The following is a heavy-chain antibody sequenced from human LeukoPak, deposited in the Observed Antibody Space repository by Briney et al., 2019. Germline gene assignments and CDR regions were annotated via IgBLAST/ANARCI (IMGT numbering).Heavy chain of an antibody. CDR2: GSDSGGT. Sequence: SETLSLTCAVYGGALNGHYWSWIRQPPGKGLEWSGEGSDSGGTKFNPSLKSRVTISADTCKNQFSLKLSSVTAADTAVYYCAGDRGYVGGIPFYAFDIWGQGTMVTVSA. D-gene: IGHD5-18*01. CDR1: GGALNGHY. CDR3: AGDRGYVGGIPFYAFDI. J-gene: IGHJ3*02. V-gene: IGHV4-34*01.